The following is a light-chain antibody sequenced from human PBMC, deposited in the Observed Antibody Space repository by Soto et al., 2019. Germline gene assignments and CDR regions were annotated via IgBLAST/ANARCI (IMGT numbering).Light chain of an antibody. CDR3: QSYDISLRGRV. V-gene: IGLV1-40*01. J-gene: IGLJ3*02. CDR2: GDS. CDR1: SSNIGAAYD. Sequence: QSVLTQPPSVSGAPGQRVTISCTGSSSNIGAAYDVHWYRQLPGTAPKLLIYGDSNRPSGVPDRFSGSKSGTSASLAISGLQADDEADYYCQSYDISLRGRVFGGGTKLTVL.